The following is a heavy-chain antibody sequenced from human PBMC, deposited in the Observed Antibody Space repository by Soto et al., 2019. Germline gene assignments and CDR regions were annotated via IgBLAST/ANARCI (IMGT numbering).Heavy chain of an antibody. CDR2: ISSNGVGT. D-gene: IGHD6-6*01. CDR3: ARRARPDVSYMDV. J-gene: IGHJ6*03. V-gene: IGHV3-64*01. Sequence: EVQLAESGGGLAQPGGSLRLSCAASGFTLSGYAMDWVRQAPGKGLVYVSGISSNGVGTYYANSVQGRFTISRDNSKNPVYLQMGSLRPEDMAVYYCARRARPDVSYMDVWGKGTTVTVS. CDR1: GFTLSGYA.